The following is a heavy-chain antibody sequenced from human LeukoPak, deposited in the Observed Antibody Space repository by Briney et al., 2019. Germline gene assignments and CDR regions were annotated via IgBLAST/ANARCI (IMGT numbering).Heavy chain of an antibody. V-gene: IGHV1-2*02. D-gene: IGHD3-10*01. Sequence: GASVKVSCKASGYTFTGYYMHWVRQAPGQGLEWMGWINPNSGGTNYAQKFQGRVTMTRDTSISTAYMELSRLRSDDTAVYYCARPMVRGVIGAFDIWGQGTMVTVSS. CDR1: GYTFTGYY. J-gene: IGHJ3*02. CDR3: ARPMVRGVIGAFDI. CDR2: INPNSGGT.